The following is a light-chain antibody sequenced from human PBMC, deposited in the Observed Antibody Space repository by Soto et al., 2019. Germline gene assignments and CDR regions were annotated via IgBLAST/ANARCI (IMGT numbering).Light chain of an antibody. CDR2: GAS. V-gene: IGKV3-15*01. CDR3: QQYNDWPALT. Sequence: EIMMTQSPVTLSVSPGERATLSCRASQSVSSDLAWYQQRPGQAPSLLIYGASTRATGVPARFSGSGSGTEFTLTISSLQSEDFAVYSCQQYNDWPALTFGGGTKVEIK. CDR1: QSVSSD. J-gene: IGKJ4*01.